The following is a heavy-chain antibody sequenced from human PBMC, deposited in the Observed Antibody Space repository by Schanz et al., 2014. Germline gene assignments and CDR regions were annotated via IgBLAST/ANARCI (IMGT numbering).Heavy chain of an antibody. Sequence: EVQLVESGGGLVQPGGSLRLSCAASGFTFGNFFMSWVRQAPGKGLEWVANIKQDGIEKYYVDSVKGRFTISRDNAKNSWYLKMYSLTADDTAVYFCARDKGGYYPCDYWGRGTLVTVSS. D-gene: IGHD3-3*01. CDR2: IKQDGIEK. CDR1: GFTFGNFF. CDR3: ARDKGGYYPCDY. J-gene: IGHJ4*02. V-gene: IGHV3-7*01.